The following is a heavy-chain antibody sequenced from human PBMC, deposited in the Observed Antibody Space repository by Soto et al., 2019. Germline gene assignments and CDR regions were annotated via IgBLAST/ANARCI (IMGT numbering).Heavy chain of an antibody. J-gene: IGHJ4*02. D-gene: IGHD6-6*01. CDR1: AGSVSTSDW. V-gene: IGHV4-4*02. Sequence: SEALSVTWAGSAGSVSTSDWWGWGLLSAVTGLEWIGDMSHSGPTNYSPSLKSRVTLSVDTSKNQFSLELKSVTAADTAVYFCGMSRGSSMIHSWGQGTLVTVS. CDR2: MSHSGPT. CDR3: GMSRGSSMIHS.